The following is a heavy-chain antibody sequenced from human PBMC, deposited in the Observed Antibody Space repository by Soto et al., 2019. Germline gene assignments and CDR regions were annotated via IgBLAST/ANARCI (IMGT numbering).Heavy chain of an antibody. J-gene: IGHJ4*02. CDR2: IYYSGST. V-gene: IGHV4-59*01. CDR1: GGSISSYY. D-gene: IGHD6-13*01. Sequence: SATLSLTCTVSGGSISSYYWSWIRQPPGKGLEWIGYIYYSGSTNYNPSLKSRVTISVDTSKNQFSLKLSSVTAADTAVYYCARAPHGAAGIDYWGQGTLVTVS. CDR3: ARAPHGAAGIDY.